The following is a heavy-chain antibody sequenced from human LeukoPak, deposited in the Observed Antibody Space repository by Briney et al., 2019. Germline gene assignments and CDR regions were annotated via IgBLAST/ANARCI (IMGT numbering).Heavy chain of an antibody. D-gene: IGHD6-13*01. V-gene: IGHV3-21*01. CDR2: ISSSSSYV. Sequence: GGSLRLSCAASGFTFSSYSMNWVRQAPGKGLEWVSSISSSSSYVYYADSMKGRFTISRDNAKNSLYLQMNSLRAEDTAVYYCARDRGSSWYDYWGQGTLVTVSS. CDR1: GFTFSSYS. J-gene: IGHJ4*02. CDR3: ARDRGSSWYDY.